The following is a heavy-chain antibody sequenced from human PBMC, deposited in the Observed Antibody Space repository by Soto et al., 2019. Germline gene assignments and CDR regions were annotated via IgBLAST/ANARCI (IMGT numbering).Heavy chain of an antibody. CDR1: GYTFTGYY. CDR2: INPNSGGT. CDR3: ARGYSSSWYLRNY. D-gene: IGHD6-13*01. V-gene: IGHV1-2*02. Sequence: ASVKVSGKASGYTFTGYYMHCVRQAPGQGLEWMGWINPNSGGTNYAQKFQGRVTMTRDTSISTAYMELSRLRSDDTAVYYCARGYSSSWYLRNYWGQGTLVTVSS. J-gene: IGHJ4*02.